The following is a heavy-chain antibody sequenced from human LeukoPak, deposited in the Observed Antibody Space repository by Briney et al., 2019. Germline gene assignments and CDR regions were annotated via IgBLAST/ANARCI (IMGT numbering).Heavy chain of an antibody. J-gene: IGHJ4*02. CDR2: SRNRAKSYTT. V-gene: IGHV3-72*01. CDR3: VRVAYTSDWHFDY. Sequence: PGGLLRISCAASGFPFSDRYKDCGRRAPGEGGEGGGRSRNRAKSYTTDYAASVRGRFTISRDDSQNSLYLQMRSLKTEDTAVYHCVRVAYTSDWHFDYWGQGTLVTVSS. D-gene: IGHD6-19*01. CDR1: GFPFSDRY.